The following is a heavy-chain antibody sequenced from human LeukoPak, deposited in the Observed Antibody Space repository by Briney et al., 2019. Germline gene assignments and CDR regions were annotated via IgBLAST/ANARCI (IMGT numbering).Heavy chain of an antibody. CDR2: ISWNSDHI. Sequence: PGRSLRLSCAASGFTFDDYAMHWVRQAPGRGLEWVSGISWNSDHIGYADSVKGRFTISRDNAKNSLYLQMNSLRAEDTALYYCAKVNSGYERDAFDIWGQGTMVTVSS. D-gene: IGHD5-12*01. V-gene: IGHV3-9*01. J-gene: IGHJ3*02. CDR3: AKVNSGYERDAFDI. CDR1: GFTFDDYA.